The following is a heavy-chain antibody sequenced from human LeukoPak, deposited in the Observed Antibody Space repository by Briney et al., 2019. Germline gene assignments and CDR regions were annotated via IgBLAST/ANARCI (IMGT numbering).Heavy chain of an antibody. Sequence: ASVKVSCKAFGYTFTSYGISWVRQAPGQGLEWMGWISAYNGNTNYAQKLQGRVTMTTDTSTSTAYMELSSLRSEDTAVYYCASGYYDSSGYYEDYWGQGTLVTVSS. D-gene: IGHD3-22*01. CDR3: ASGYYDSSGYYEDY. V-gene: IGHV1-18*01. CDR1: GYTFTSYG. J-gene: IGHJ4*02. CDR2: ISAYNGNT.